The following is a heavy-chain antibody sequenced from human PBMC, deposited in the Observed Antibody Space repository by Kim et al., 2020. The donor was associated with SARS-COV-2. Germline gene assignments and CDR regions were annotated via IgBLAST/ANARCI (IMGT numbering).Heavy chain of an antibody. Sequence: GGSLRLSCAASGFTFRNYAMSWVRRAPGKGLEWVSVIDTGGVNTYYADSVKGRFTISRDNSNSTLYLQMNSLRAEDAAVYYCAKGGLERRSPVDYWGQGTLVTVSS. J-gene: IGHJ4*02. D-gene: IGHD1-1*01. V-gene: IGHV3-23*03. CDR3: AKGGLERRSPVDY. CDR1: GFTFRNYA. CDR2: IDTGGVNT.